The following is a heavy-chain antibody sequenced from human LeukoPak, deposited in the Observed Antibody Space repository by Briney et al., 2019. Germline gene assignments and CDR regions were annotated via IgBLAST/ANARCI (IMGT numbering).Heavy chain of an antibody. CDR3: ARGTPGSQYSGSYYFDY. V-gene: IGHV1-69*01. Sequence: ASVKVSCKASGGTLSSYAISWVRQAPGQGLEWMGGIIPIFGTANYAQKFQGRVTITADESTSTAYMELSSLRSEDTAVYYCARGTPGSQYSGSYYFDYWGQGTLVTVSS. D-gene: IGHD1-26*01. CDR2: IIPIFGTA. J-gene: IGHJ4*02. CDR1: GGTLSSYA.